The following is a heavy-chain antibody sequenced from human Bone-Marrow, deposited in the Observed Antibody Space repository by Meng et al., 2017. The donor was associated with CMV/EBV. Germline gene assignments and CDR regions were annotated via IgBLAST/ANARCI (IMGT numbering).Heavy chain of an antibody. CDR2: ISYDGSNK. V-gene: IGHV3-30-3*01. CDR3: AGSSSNRSAIRENYYYYAMDV. D-gene: IGHD2-2*01. CDR1: GFTFSNYA. J-gene: IGHJ6*02. Sequence: GESLKISCTASGFTFSNYAMHWVRQAPGKGLEWVAVISYDGSNKYYTDSVKGRFTVSRDNPKNTLYMQMNSLRAEDTAVFYCAGSSSNRSAIRENYYYYAMDVWGQGTTVTVSS.